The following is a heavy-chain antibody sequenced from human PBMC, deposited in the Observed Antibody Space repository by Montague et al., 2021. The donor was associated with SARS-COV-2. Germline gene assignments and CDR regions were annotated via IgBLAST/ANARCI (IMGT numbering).Heavy chain of an antibody. Sequence: SLRLSCPASGFTFSDYYMSWIRQAPGKGLEWVSYISSTSSTIYYADSVKGRFTISRDNAKNSLYLQMNSLRAEDTAVYYCARDVGVVRNWFDPWGQGTLVTVSS. V-gene: IGHV3-11*01. CDR2: ISSTSSTI. CDR3: ARDVGVVRNWFDP. J-gene: IGHJ5*02. D-gene: IGHD3-10*01. CDR1: GFTFSDYY.